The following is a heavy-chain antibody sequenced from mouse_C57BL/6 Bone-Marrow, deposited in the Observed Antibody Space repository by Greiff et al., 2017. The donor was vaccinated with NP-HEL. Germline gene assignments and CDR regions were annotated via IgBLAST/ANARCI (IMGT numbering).Heavy chain of an antibody. CDR2: FYPGSGSI. J-gene: IGHJ2*01. CDR3: ARHGPHYYGSSYDYFDY. D-gene: IGHD1-1*01. V-gene: IGHV1-62-2*01. Sequence: QVQLQQSGAELVKPGASVKLSCKASGYTFTEYPIHWVKQRSGQGLEWIGWFYPGSGSIKYNEKFKDKATLTADKSSSTVYMELSRLTSEDSAVYFCARHGPHYYGSSYDYFDYWGQGTTLTVSS. CDR1: GYTFTEYP.